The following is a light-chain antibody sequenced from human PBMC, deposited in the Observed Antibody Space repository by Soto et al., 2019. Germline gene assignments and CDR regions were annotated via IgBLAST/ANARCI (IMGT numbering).Light chain of an antibody. CDR2: AVS. Sequence: EIVMTQSPATLSVSPGERATLSCRASQSVINNLAWYQQKPGQAPRLLIYAVSTRATGIPARFSGSGSGTEFTLTISSLQSEDFAVYYCQQGDNWPWTVGQGTKVEIK. J-gene: IGKJ1*01. V-gene: IGKV3D-15*01. CDR3: QQGDNWPWT. CDR1: QSVINN.